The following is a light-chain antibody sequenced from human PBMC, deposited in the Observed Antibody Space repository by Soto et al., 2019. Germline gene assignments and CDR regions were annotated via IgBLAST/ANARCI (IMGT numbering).Light chain of an antibody. J-gene: IGLJ1*01. V-gene: IGLV1-51*01. CDR2: DNN. Sequence: QSVLTQPPSVSAAPGQKVTISYSGSSSNIGNNYVSWYQQLPGTAPKLLIYDNNKRPSGIPDRFSGSKSGTSATLGITGLQAEDEADYYCCSYAGSYVFGTGTKVTVL. CDR3: CSYAGSYV. CDR1: SSNIGNNY.